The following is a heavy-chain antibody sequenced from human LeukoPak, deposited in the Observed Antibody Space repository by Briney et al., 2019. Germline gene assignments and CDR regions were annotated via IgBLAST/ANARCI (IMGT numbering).Heavy chain of an antibody. J-gene: IGHJ4*02. CDR1: GFTVSSNY. CDR3: AREKRDYCSGGSCYSYLDY. CDR2: IYSGGST. Sequence: GGSLRLSCAVSGFTVSSNYMSWVRQAPGKGMEWVSVIYSGGSTYYADFVKGRFTISRDNSKNTLYLQMNSLRAEDTAVYYCAREKRDYCSGGSCYSYLDYWGQGTLVTVSS. V-gene: IGHV3-66*02. D-gene: IGHD2-15*01.